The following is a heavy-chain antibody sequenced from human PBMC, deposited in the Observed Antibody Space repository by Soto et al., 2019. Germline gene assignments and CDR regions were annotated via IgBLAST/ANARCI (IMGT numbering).Heavy chain of an antibody. J-gene: IGHJ3*02. CDR3: ARDNYSGYGDGAFDI. CDR2: IYHSGST. D-gene: IGHD5-12*01. CDR1: SGSISSSNW. V-gene: IGHV4-4*02. Sequence: QVQLQESGPGLVKPSGTLSLTCAVSSGSISSSNWWSWVRQPPGKGLEWIGEIYHSGSTNYNPSLKRRVTISVDKSKNQFSMKLSSVTAADTAVYYCARDNYSGYGDGAFDIWGQGTMVTVAS.